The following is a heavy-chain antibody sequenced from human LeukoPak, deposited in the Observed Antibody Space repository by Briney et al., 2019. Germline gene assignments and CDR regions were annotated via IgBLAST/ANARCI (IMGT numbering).Heavy chain of an antibody. CDR1: GFTFSNYS. Sequence: RGSLRLSCAASGFTFSNYSMNWVRQAPGKGLEWVSSITSSSSFIYYADSVKGRFTISRDNAKNSLYLQMNSLRAEDTAVYYCARDLLRYCTNGVCNYYYYMDVWGKGTTVSVSS. V-gene: IGHV3-21*01. D-gene: IGHD2-8*01. CDR3: ARDLLRYCTNGVCNYYYYMDV. CDR2: ITSSSSFI. J-gene: IGHJ6*03.